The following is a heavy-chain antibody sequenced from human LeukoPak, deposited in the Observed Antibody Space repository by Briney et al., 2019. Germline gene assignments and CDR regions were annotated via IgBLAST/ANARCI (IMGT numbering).Heavy chain of an antibody. V-gene: IGHV6-1*01. D-gene: IGHD2-2*01. CDR3: ARRLTQYDCFDP. CDR1: GDSVSSNSVT. CDR2: TYYRSTWYN. Sequence: QTLSLTCAISGDSVSSNSVTWNWIRQSPSRGLEWLGRTYYRSTWYNDYAVSVRGRITVNPDTSKNQFSLRLNSVTPEDTAVYYCARRLTQYDCFDPWGQGILVIVSS. J-gene: IGHJ5*02.